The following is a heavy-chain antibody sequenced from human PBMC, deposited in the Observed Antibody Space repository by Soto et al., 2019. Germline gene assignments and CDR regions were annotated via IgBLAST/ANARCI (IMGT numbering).Heavy chain of an antibody. CDR3: ARDSEPLFTIFGVVPWEPVDY. V-gene: IGHV1-2*02. CDR2: INPNSGGT. J-gene: IGHJ4*02. CDR1: GYTFTGYY. Sequence: ASVKVSCKASGYTFTGYYMHWLRQAPGQGLEWMGWINPNSGGTNYAQKFQGRVTMARDTSISTAYMELSRLRSDDTAVYYCARDSEPLFTIFGVVPWEPVDYWGQGTLVTVSS. D-gene: IGHD3-3*01.